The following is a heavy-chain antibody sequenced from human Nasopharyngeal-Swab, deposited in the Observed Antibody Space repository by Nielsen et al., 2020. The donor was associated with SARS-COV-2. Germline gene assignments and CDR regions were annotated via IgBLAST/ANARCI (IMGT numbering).Heavy chain of an antibody. D-gene: IGHD3-22*01. CDR3: AKGDESSGIFDY. Sequence: GESLKISCVGSGFTLSKYGMSWVRQAPGKGLEWVAFMSGSGATTYYADSVKGRFTISRDNSNSTLYLQMISLRPEDTAIYYCAKGDESSGIFDYWGQGTLVTVSS. V-gene: IGHV3-23*01. CDR1: GFTLSKYG. CDR2: MSGSGATT. J-gene: IGHJ4*02.